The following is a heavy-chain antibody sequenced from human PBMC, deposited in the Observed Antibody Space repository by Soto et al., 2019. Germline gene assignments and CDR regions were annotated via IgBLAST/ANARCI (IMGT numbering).Heavy chain of an antibody. Sequence: PGGSLRLSCAASGFTSSSYGMHWVRQAPGKGLEWVAVIWYDGSNKYYADSVKGRFTISRDNSKNTLYLQMNSLRAEDTAVYYCARALAVAGTRPGNWFDPWGQGTLVTVSS. CDR2: IWYDGSNK. D-gene: IGHD6-19*01. CDR3: ARALAVAGTRPGNWFDP. V-gene: IGHV3-33*01. J-gene: IGHJ5*02. CDR1: GFTSSSYG.